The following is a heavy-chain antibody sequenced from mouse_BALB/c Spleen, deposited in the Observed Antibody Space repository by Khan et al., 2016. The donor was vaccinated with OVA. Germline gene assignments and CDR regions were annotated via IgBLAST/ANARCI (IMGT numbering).Heavy chain of an antibody. D-gene: IGHD1-2*01. CDR1: GYTFTSYY. J-gene: IGHJ3*01. V-gene: IGHV1S81*02. Sequence: QVQLQQSGAELVKPGASVKLSCKASGYTFTSYYMYWVKQRPGQGLEWIGVINPSNGGTNFNEKFKSKATLQIDKSSRTAYMQLSSMTSEDAAVYYCTRGGDGGFAYWGQGTLVTVSA. CDR2: INPSNGGT. CDR3: TRGGDGGFAY.